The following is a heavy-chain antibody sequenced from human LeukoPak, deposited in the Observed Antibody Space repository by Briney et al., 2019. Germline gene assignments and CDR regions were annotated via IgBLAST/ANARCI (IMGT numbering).Heavy chain of an antibody. CDR2: INPSGGST. CDR3: AAGSTGWELHY. V-gene: IGHV1-46*01. D-gene: IGHD1-26*01. Sequence: ASVKVSCKASGYTFTSYYMHWVRQAPGQGLEWMGIINPSGGSTSYAQKFQGRVTMTRDTSTSTAYMELSSLRSEDTAVYYCAAGSTGWELHYWGQGTLVTVSS. CDR1: GYTFTSYY. J-gene: IGHJ4*02.